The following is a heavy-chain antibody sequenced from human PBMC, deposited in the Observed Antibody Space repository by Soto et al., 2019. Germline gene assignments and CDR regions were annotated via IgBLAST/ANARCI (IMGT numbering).Heavy chain of an antibody. D-gene: IGHD3-22*01. CDR3: ARAVGYYYDRSGYDF. CDR1: GDSISSYY. J-gene: IGHJ4*02. V-gene: IGHV4-59*01. CDR2: IYYSGST. Sequence: PSETLSLTCTVSGDSISSYYWSWIRQPPGKGLEWIGYIYYSGSTNYNPSPKSRVTISVDTSKNQFSLKLSSVTAADTAVYYCARAVGYYYDRSGYDFWGQGTLVTVSS.